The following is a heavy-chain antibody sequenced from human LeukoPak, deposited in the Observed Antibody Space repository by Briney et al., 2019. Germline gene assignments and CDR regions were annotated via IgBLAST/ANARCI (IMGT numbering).Heavy chain of an antibody. V-gene: IGHV1-69*13. Sequence: SVTVSCTASGGTFSSYAISWVRQAPGQGLEWMGGIIPIFGTANYAQKFQGRVTITADESTSTAYMELSSLRSEDTAVYYCARDRGWAGYSYGFYYWGQGTLVTVSS. CDR3: ARDRGWAGYSYGFYY. CDR1: GGTFSSYA. D-gene: IGHD5-18*01. CDR2: IIPIFGTA. J-gene: IGHJ4*02.